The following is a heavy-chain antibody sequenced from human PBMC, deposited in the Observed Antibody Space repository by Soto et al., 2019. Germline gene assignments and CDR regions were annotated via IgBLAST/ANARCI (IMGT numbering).Heavy chain of an antibody. CDR2: ISYSGTT. D-gene: IGHD5-18*01. V-gene: IGHV4-30-4*01. J-gene: IGHJ5*02. Sequence: SETLSLTCSVSGDSISSNNNYWSWIRQPPGEGLEWIGFISYSGTTSYSPSLKSRVAISLDTSKNQFSLSLSSVTVADTAVYYCARGRGYSYGLDPWGQGTLVTVSS. CDR3: ARGRGYSYGLDP. CDR1: GDSISSNNNY.